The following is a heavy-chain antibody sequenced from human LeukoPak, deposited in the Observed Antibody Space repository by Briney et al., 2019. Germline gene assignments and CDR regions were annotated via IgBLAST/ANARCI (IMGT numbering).Heavy chain of an antibody. CDR1: GGAFSGYY. CDR3: ARGRDFFD. V-gene: IGHV4-34*01. D-gene: IGHD5-24*01. CDR2: INQSGST. J-gene: IGHJ4*02. Sequence: PSETLSLTCAVYGGAFSGYYWNWIRQPPGKGLEWIGEINQSGSTNYNPSLKSRVTISFDTSKNQFSLKLSSVTAADTAVYYCARGRDFFDWGQGTLVTVSS.